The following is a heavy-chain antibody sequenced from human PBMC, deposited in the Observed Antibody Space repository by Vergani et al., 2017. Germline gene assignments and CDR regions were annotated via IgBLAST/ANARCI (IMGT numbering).Heavy chain of an antibody. V-gene: IGHV3-30*18. Sequence: QVQLVESGGGVVQPGRSLRLSCAASGFTLSSYGMHWVRQAPGKGLEWVAVISYDGSNKYYADSVKGPFTISRDNSKNTLYLQMNSLRAEATALYYCANVCVRVQSRGAFEIWGQGTMVTVSS. J-gene: IGHJ3*02. D-gene: IGHD3-10*01. CDR3: ANVCVRVQSRGAFEI. CDR2: ISYDGSNK. CDR1: GFTLSSYG.